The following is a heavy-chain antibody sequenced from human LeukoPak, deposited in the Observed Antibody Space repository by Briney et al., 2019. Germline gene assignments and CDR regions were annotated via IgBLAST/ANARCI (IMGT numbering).Heavy chain of an antibody. J-gene: IGHJ4*02. Sequence: GGSLRLSCAASGFTFSSYGMHWVRQAPGKGLEWVAVISYDGSNKYYADSVKGRFTISRDNSKNTLYLQMNSLRAEDTAVYYCAKGVVPAAIRKAYFDYWGQGTLVTVSS. V-gene: IGHV3-30*18. D-gene: IGHD2-2*01. CDR1: GFTFSSYG. CDR3: AKGVVPAAIRKAYFDY. CDR2: ISYDGSNK.